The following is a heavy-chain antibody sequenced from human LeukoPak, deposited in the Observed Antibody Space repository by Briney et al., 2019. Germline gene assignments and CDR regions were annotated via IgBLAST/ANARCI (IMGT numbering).Heavy chain of an antibody. D-gene: IGHD3-10*01. V-gene: IGHV3-21*01. J-gene: IGHJ4*02. CDR1: GFTFSSYS. Sequence: GGPLRLSCAASGFTFSSYSMNWVRQAPGKGLEWVSSISSSSSYIYYADSVKGRFTISRDNAKNSLYLQMNSLRAEDTAVYYCARDAPSYGSGSYWGQGTLVTVSS. CDR2: ISSSSSYI. CDR3: ARDAPSYGSGSY.